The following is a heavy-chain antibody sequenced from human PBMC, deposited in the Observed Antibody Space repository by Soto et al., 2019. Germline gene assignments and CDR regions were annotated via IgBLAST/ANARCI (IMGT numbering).Heavy chain of an antibody. V-gene: IGHV3-21*01. J-gene: IGHJ4*02. D-gene: IGHD6-13*01. Sequence: EVQLVESGGGLVKPGGSLRLSCEASGFTFSSHSMNWVRQAPGKGLEWLASMSSSTSYIHYGDSMRGRITVSRDNAKNSLYLQMNSLRAEDTAVYYCARDFVAAAGFDSYFDHWGQGTLVTVSS. CDR3: ARDFVAAAGFDSYFDH. CDR1: GFTFSSHS. CDR2: MSSSTSYI.